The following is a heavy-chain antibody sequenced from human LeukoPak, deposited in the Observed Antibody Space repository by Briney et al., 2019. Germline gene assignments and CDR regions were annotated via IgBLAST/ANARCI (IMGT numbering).Heavy chain of an antibody. V-gene: IGHV4-39*07. CDR2: IYFSGGT. J-gene: IGHJ5*02. D-gene: IGHD2-2*01. CDR1: GDSISSSNCY. Sequence: PSETLSLTCTVSGDSISSSNCYWGWIRQPPGKGLEWIGSIYFSGGTYYNASLKSRVTISVDTSKNQFSLKVRSVTAADTAVYYCARTTEDCSSTSCYQYWFDPWGQGTLVTVSS. CDR3: ARTTEDCSSTSCYQYWFDP.